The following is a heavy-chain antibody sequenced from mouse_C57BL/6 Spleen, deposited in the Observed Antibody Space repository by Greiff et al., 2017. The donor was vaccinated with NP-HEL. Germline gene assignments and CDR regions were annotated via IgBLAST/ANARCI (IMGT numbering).Heavy chain of an antibody. Sequence: EVHLVESGPGLVKPSQSLSLTCSVTGYSITSGYYWNWIRQFPGNKLEWMGYISYDGSNNYNPSLKNRISITRDTSKNQFFLKLNSVTTEDTATYYCAREGITYYSNYGAMDYWGQGTSVTVSS. CDR2: ISYDGSN. D-gene: IGHD2-5*01. V-gene: IGHV3-6*01. CDR3: AREGITYYSNYGAMDY. CDR1: GYSITSGYY. J-gene: IGHJ4*01.